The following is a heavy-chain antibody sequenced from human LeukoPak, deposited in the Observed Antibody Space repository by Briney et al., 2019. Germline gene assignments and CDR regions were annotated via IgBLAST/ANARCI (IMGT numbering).Heavy chain of an antibody. CDR2: IRFDGSNE. D-gene: IGHD1-1*01. V-gene: IGHV3-30*02. J-gene: IGHJ4*02. Sequence: GGSLRLSCAASGFIFSNYGMHWVRQTPGKGLEWVAFIRFDGSNEYNADSVKGRFTVSRDNSKNTLYLQMNGLRPEDTAVYYCAKGQQGGTTMRLFDYWGQGTLVTVSS. CDR3: AKGQQGGTTMRLFDY. CDR1: GFIFSNYG.